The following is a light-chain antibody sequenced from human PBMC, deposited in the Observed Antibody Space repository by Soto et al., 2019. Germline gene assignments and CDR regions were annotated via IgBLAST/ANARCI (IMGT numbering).Light chain of an antibody. J-gene: IGKJ5*01. Sequence: EIVMTQSPATLSVSPGERATLSCRASQSVSSNLAWYQHKPGQAPRLLIYGASTRATGIPARFSGSGSATEFTLTISSLQSEDFAVYYCQQYKTYISFGQGTRLEIE. CDR3: QQYKTYIS. V-gene: IGKV3-15*01. CDR1: QSVSSN. CDR2: GAS.